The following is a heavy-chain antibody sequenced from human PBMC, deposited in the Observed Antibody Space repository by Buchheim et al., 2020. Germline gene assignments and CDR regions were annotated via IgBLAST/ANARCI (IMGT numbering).Heavy chain of an antibody. Sequence: EVQLVESGGGLVQPGGSLRLSCAASGFTFSSYWMHWVRQAPGKGLVWVSRINSDGSSTSYADSVKGRFTISRDNAKNTLYLQMNSLRAEDTAVYYCARDIVSCSGGSCYWNYYYGMDVWGQGTT. D-gene: IGHD2-15*01. J-gene: IGHJ6*02. V-gene: IGHV3-74*01. CDR3: ARDIVSCSGGSCYWNYYYGMDV. CDR2: INSDGSST. CDR1: GFTFSSYW.